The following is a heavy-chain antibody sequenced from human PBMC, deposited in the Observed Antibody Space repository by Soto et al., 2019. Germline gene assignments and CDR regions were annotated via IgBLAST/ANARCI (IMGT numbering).Heavy chain of an antibody. J-gene: IGHJ4*02. V-gene: IGHV3-23*01. CDR3: AKKGQGTYHFDY. D-gene: IGHD2-2*01. Sequence: EVQLLESGGSLVQPGGSLRLSCAASGFSINSFAMSWVRQAPGKGLEWVSRIGSSGGGTFYAASVKGRFTISRDNSKNTLYLQMDSLRAEDKAVYYCAKKGQGTYHFDYWGQGTLVTVS. CDR2: IGSSGGGT. CDR1: GFSINSFA.